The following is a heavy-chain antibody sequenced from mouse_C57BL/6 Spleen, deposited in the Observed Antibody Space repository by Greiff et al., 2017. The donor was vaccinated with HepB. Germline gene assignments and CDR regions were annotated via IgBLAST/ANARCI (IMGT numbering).Heavy chain of an antibody. CDR3: ARSRAVDYYFDY. CDR2: IYPGSGST. J-gene: IGHJ2*01. CDR1: GYTFTSYW. V-gene: IGHV1-55*01. Sequence: VQLQQPGAELVKPGASVKMSCKASGYTFTSYWITWVKQRPGQGLEWIGDIYPGSGSTNYNEKFKSKATLTVDTSSSTAYMQLSSLTSEDSAVYYCARSRAVDYYFDYWGQGTTLTVSS. D-gene: IGHD1-1*01.